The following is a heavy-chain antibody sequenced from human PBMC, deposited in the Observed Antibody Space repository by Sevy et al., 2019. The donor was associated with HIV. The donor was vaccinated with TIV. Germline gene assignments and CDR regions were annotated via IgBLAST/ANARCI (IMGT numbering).Heavy chain of an antibody. D-gene: IGHD1-1*01. CDR3: AKEGNNSPNKFDS. Sequence: GGSLRLSCAASGFTFNKFAMSWVHQAPGKGLEWVSAISRNSLGTYYADPVKGRFSISRDDSKYMLYLQMSSLRGDDTAVYYCAKEGNNSPNKFDSWGQGTLVTVSS. V-gene: IGHV3-23*01. CDR2: ISRNSLGT. J-gene: IGHJ4*02. CDR1: GFTFNKFA.